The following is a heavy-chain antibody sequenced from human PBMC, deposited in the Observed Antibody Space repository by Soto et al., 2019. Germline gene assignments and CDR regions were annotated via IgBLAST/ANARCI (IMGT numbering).Heavy chain of an antibody. J-gene: IGHJ4*02. Sequence: GASLRLSCAASGFLFGAHAMSWVRQAPGKGLEWVSAINWIGGSTNYADSMKDRFTISRDNAKNSLYLQMSSLRAEDTALYYCARHGGTPDLYFDYWGQGT. CDR2: INWIGGST. CDR1: GFLFGAHA. CDR3: ARHGGTPDLYFDY. V-gene: IGHV3-20*04. D-gene: IGHD3-16*01.